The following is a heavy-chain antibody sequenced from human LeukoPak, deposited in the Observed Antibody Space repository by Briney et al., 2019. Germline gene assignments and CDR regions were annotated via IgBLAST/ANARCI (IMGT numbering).Heavy chain of an antibody. CDR2: ISSSGSTI. Sequence: GGSLRLSCAASGFTFSSYEMNWVRQAPGKGLEWVSYISSSGSTIYYADSVKGRFTISRDNAKNSLYLQMNSLRADDTALYLCARVSGGSYYGDFDYWGQGTLVTVSS. CDR1: GFTFSSYE. D-gene: IGHD1-26*01. J-gene: IGHJ4*02. V-gene: IGHV3-48*03. CDR3: ARVSGGSYYGDFDY.